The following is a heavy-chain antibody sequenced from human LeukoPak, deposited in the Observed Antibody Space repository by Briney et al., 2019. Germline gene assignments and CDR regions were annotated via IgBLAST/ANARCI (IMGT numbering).Heavy chain of an antibody. V-gene: IGHV3-43*01. CDR2: ISWGGGTT. CDR1: GFTFDDYT. CDR3: AKGGSSILGWFDP. D-gene: IGHD6-13*01. Sequence: GGSLRLSCAASGFTFDDYTMHWVRQAPGKGLEWVSLISWGGGTTYYADSVKGRFTISRANSKNSLYLQMNSLRTEDTALYYCAKGGSSILGWFDPWGQGTLVTVSS. J-gene: IGHJ5*02.